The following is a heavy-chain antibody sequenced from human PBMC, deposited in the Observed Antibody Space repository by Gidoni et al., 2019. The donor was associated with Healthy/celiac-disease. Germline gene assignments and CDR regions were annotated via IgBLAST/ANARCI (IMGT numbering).Heavy chain of an antibody. CDR1: GYTLTSYY. J-gene: IGHJ6*02. CDR2: INPSGGST. D-gene: IGHD3-22*01. CDR3: ARDLYYDSSGYWALFYYGMDV. Sequence: QVQLVQSGAEVKKPGASVKVSCKASGYTLTSYYMHWVRQAPGQGLEWMGIINPSGGSTSYAQKFQGRVTMTRDTSTSTVYMELSSLRSEDTAVYYCARDLYYDSSGYWALFYYGMDVWGQGTTVTVSS. V-gene: IGHV1-46*01.